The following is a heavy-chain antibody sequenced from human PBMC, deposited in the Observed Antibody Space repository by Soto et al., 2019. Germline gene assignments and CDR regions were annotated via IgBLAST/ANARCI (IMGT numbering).Heavy chain of an antibody. J-gene: IGHJ5*02. V-gene: IGHV3-21*01. CDR2: ISSSSSYI. D-gene: IGHD1-1*01. CDR3: ARTLSGSQTGFDP. Sequence: EVLLVESGGGMVKPGGSLSLSCAASGFTFIRYSMNWVRHAPGKGLEWVSSISSSSSYIYYADSVKGRFTISRDNAKNSLYLQMNILRAEDTAVYYCARTLSGSQTGFDPWGQGTLVTVSS. CDR1: GFTFIRYS.